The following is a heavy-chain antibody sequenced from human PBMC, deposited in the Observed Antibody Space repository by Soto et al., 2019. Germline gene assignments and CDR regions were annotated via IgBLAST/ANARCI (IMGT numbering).Heavy chain of an antibody. CDR1: GFTFSNYA. V-gene: IGHV3-23*01. D-gene: IGHD2-2*01. CDR2: ISGGGGST. CDR3: ATDKGYCSSISCYGAFDI. J-gene: IGHJ3*02. Sequence: EVQLLESGGGLVQPGGSLRLSCAASGFTFSNYAMSWVRQAPGKGLEWVSTISGGGGSTCYADSVKGRFTISRDNAKNTLYLQMNSLRAEDTAVYYCATDKGYCSSISCYGAFDIWGQGTMVTVSS.